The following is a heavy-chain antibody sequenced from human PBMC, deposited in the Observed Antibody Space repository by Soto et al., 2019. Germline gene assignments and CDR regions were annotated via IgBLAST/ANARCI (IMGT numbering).Heavy chain of an antibody. V-gene: IGHV3-21*04. CDR2: ISRDSIYI. D-gene: IGHD3-10*01. CDR1: GFTFSSYS. J-gene: IGHJ4*02. Sequence: EVQLVESGGDLVKPGGSLRLSCEDSGFTFSSYSLIWVRQAPGKGLEWVSAISRDSIYIFYADSVRGRFTISRDNAKKSVYLHMDSLSAEDTAVYYCARGGLDITRHLDYWGQGTLVTVSS. CDR3: ARGGLDITRHLDY.